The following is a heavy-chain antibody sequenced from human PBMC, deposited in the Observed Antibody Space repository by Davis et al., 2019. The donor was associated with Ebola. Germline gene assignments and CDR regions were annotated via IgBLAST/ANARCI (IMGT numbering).Heavy chain of an antibody. CDR3: AREGDPYSGSYPYYFDY. CDR2: IYHFERA. J-gene: IGHJ4*02. CDR1: GGSISSGAYS. V-gene: IGHV4-30-2*01. Sequence: SETLSLTCTVSGGSISSGAYSWSWIRQPPGKGLEWIGNIYHFERAYYNLSLKSRLTMSVDTFRDQFSLKLKSVTAADTAVYYCAREGDPYSGSYPYYFDYWGQGTLVTVSS. D-gene: IGHD1-26*01.